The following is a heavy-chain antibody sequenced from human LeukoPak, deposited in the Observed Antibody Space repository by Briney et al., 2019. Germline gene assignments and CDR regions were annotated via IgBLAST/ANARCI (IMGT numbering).Heavy chain of an antibody. J-gene: IGHJ4*02. Sequence: SQTLSLTCAISGDSVSSNSAAWNWLRQSPSRGLEWLGRTYYRSKWYNDYAVSVKSRITINPDTSKNQFSLKLSSVTAVDTAVYYCARKENVYYYFDYWGQGTLVTVSS. CDR3: ARKENVYYYFDY. V-gene: IGHV6-1*01. CDR2: TYYRSKWYN. D-gene: IGHD3-10*01. CDR1: GDSVSSNSAA.